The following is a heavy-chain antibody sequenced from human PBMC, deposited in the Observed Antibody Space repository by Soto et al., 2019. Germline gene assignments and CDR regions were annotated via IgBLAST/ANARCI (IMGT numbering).Heavy chain of an antibody. V-gene: IGHV3-48*02. CDR3: GRAGYCSGGSCKLGVDV. D-gene: IGHD2-15*01. CDR2: ITSRSSPI. J-gene: IGHJ6*02. CDR1: GFTFSSYS. Sequence: GGSLRLSCAASGFTFSSYSMTWVRQAPGKGLEWVSYITSRSSPIYYADSVKGRFTISRDNAKNSLYLQMNSLRDEDTAVYYCGRAGYCSGGSCKLGVDVWGQGTTVTVSS.